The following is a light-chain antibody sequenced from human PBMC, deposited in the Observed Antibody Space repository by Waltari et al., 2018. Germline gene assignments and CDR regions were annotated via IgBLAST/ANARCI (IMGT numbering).Light chain of an antibody. V-gene: IGLV2-14*03. CDR3: SSYTPTSILV. J-gene: IGLJ2*01. CDR1: SSAVGSYNY. Sequence: QSALTQPASVSGSPGQSLTLPCSGTSSAVGSYNYASWSHQHPGPPPKLLIYDVTKRPSGVSGRFSGSKSGNTASLTISGLQPEDEADYFCSSYTPTSILVFGGGTKLTV. CDR2: DVT.